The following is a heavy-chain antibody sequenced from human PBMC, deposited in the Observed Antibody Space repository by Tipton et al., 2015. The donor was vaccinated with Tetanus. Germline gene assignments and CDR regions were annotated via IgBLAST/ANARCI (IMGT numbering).Heavy chain of an antibody. J-gene: IGHJ4*02. CDR1: GVSIADNTNY. D-gene: IGHD3-10*01. CDR3: AKGLYGSGSY. CDR2: IYFSGDT. V-gene: IGHV4-39*01. Sequence: TLSLTCTVSGVSIADNTNYWGWIRQPPGKGLEWIGSIYFSGDTYSNPSLKSRVTMSVDTSRNQFSLRLSSVTAADTAVYYCAKGLYGSGSYWGQGTLVTVSS.